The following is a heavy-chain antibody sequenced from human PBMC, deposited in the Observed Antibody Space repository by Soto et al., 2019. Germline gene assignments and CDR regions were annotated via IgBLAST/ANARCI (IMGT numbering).Heavy chain of an antibody. CDR3: ARASYNWNMLAFFGY. D-gene: IGHD1-20*01. J-gene: IGHJ4*02. CDR1: GYTFTGYY. CDR2: INPNSGGT. Sequence: ASVKVSCKASGYTFTGYYIHWVRQAPGQGLEWMGWINPNSGGTKYAQNFQGRVTMTTDTSISAAYMDLSGLRSADTAVYYCARASYNWNMLAFFGYWGQGTLVTVSS. V-gene: IGHV1-2*02.